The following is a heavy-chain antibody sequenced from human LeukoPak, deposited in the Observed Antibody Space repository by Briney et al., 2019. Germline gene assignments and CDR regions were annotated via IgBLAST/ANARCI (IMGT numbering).Heavy chain of an antibody. CDR2: ISAYNGNT. Sequence: GSSVKVSCKASGGTFSSYAISWVRQAPGQGLEWMGWISAYNGNTNYAQKLQGRVTMTTDTSTSTAYMELRSLRSDDTAVYYCARVLYSYGPDDYRGQGTLVTVSS. V-gene: IGHV1-18*01. CDR1: GGTFSSYA. D-gene: IGHD5-18*01. J-gene: IGHJ4*02. CDR3: ARVLYSYGPDDY.